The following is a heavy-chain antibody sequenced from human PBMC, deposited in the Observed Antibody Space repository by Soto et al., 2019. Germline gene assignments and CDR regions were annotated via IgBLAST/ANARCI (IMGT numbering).Heavy chain of an antibody. CDR2: IYWNEDK. CDR1: GFSLSTSGVG. V-gene: IGHV2-5*01. CDR3: AHTPRPVVVPLRSFDY. J-gene: IGHJ4*02. Sequence: QITLKESGPTLVKPTQTLTLTCTFSGFSLSTSGVGVGWIRQPPGKALEWLALIYWNEDKRYSPSLKSRLTITKDTSKNQVVITMTNMDPVDTATYYCAHTPRPVVVPLRSFDYWGQGTLVTVSS. D-gene: IGHD3-22*01.